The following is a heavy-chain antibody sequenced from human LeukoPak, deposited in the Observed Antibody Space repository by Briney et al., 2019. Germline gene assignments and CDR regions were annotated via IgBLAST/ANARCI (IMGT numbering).Heavy chain of an antibody. J-gene: IGHJ5*01. Sequence: GGSLRLSCAASGFTFSRYDMRWVRQATGKGLEWISSIGTGGNTYYIGSVKGRFTISGENAKSSLYLQMNSLRAGDTAVYYCVRGGEIGFDSWGQGTLVTVSS. CDR1: GFTFSRYD. CDR3: VRGGEIGFDS. V-gene: IGHV3-13*04. CDR2: IGTGGNT. D-gene: IGHD3-16*01.